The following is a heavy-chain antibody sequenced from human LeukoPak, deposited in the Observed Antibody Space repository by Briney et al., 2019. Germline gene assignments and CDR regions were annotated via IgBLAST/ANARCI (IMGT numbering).Heavy chain of an antibody. D-gene: IGHD1-26*01. CDR3: VKGVRMGVTSAFDI. J-gene: IGHJ3*02. Sequence: GGSLRLSCAASEFIFSNYAMSWAREGPGKGVEWVSGSTGTGYSTYYADYVKGRLTISRENCKNKVDVKMNIQRAEDTAVYYCVKGVRMGVTSAFDIWGQGTMVTVSS. V-gene: IGHV3-23*01. CDR1: EFIFSNYA. CDR2: STGTGYST.